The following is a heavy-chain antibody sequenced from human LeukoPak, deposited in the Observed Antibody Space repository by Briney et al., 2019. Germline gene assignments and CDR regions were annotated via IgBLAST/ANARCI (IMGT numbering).Heavy chain of an antibody. Sequence: GGSLRLSCAASGFTVSSNYMSWVRQAPGKGLEWVSVIYSGGSTYYADSVKGRFTISRDNSKNTLYLQVNSLRAEDTAVYYCARVTAMVLKYYYYMDVWGKGTTVTVSS. CDR1: GFTVSSNY. J-gene: IGHJ6*03. CDR3: ARVTAMVLKYYYYMDV. CDR2: IYSGGST. V-gene: IGHV3-66*02. D-gene: IGHD5-18*01.